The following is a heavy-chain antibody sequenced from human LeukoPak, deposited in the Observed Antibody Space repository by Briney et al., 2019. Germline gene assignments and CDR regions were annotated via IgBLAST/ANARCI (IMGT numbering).Heavy chain of an antibody. V-gene: IGHV1-2*02. CDR2: INPNSGGT. CDR1: GYTFTGYY. J-gene: IGHJ4*02. D-gene: IGHD4-11*01. CDR3: ARDLLPLTVSPSDY. Sequence: ASVKVSCKASGYTFTGYYMHWVRQAPGQGLEWMGWINPNSGGTNYAQKFQGRVTMTRDTSISTAYMELSRLRSDDTAVYYCARDLLPLTVSPSDYWGQGTLVTVSS.